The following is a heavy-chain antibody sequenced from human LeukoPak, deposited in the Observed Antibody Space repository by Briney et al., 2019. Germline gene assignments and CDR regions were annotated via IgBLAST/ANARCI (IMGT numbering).Heavy chain of an antibody. CDR2: ISGSGGST. J-gene: IGHJ5*02. V-gene: IGHV3-23*01. CDR1: GFTFSSYG. Sequence: PGGSLRLSCAASGFTFSSYGMSWVRQAPGKGLEWVSAISGSGGSTYYADSVKGRFTISRENAKNSLYLQMNSLRAGDTAVYYCARGKEFDPWGQGTLVTVSS. CDR3: ARGKEFDP.